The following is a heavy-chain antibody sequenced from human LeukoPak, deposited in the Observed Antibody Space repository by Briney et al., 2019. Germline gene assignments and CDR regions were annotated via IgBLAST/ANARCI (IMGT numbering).Heavy chain of an antibody. CDR1: GFTFSSYG. CDR3: AREAGAADWFDP. Sequence: GGSLRLSCAVSGFTFSSYGMHWVRQAPGKGLEWVAVIWYDGSNKYYADSVKGRFTISRDNSKNTLYLQMNSLRAEDTAVYYCAREAGAADWFDPWGQGTLVTVSS. V-gene: IGHV3-33*01. D-gene: IGHD6-13*01. J-gene: IGHJ5*02. CDR2: IWYDGSNK.